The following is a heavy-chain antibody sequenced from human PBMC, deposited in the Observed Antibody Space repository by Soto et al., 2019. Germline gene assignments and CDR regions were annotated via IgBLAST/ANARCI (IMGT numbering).Heavy chain of an antibody. Sequence: PGWSLRLSCASSVFTFISYAMHWVRQAPGKGLEWVAVISYDGSNKYYADSVKGRFTISRDNSKNTLYLQMNSLRAEDTAVYYCARVRNYDSSGYYYDYWGQGTLVTVSS. CDR1: VFTFISYA. J-gene: IGHJ4*02. CDR2: ISYDGSNK. CDR3: ARVRNYDSSGYYYDY. V-gene: IGHV3-30-3*01. D-gene: IGHD3-22*01.